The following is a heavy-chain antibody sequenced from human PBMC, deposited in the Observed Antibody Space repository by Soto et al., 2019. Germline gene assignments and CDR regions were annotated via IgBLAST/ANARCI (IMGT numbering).Heavy chain of an antibody. V-gene: IGHV4-31*03. J-gene: IGHJ4*02. CDR2: IYYSGST. CDR3: ARGRTYYYDSSGYYYRYFDY. D-gene: IGHD3-22*01. CDR1: GGSISSGGYY. Sequence: SETLSLTCTVSGGSISSGGYYWSWIRQHPGKGLEWIGYIYYSGSTYYNPSLKSRVTISVDTSKNQFSLKLSSVTAADTAVYYCARGRTYYYDSSGYYYRYFDYWGQGTLVTVSS.